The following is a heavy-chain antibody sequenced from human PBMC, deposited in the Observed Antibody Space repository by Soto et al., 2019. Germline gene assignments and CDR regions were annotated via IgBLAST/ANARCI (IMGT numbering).Heavy chain of an antibody. J-gene: IGHJ4*02. Sequence: ALRRTCSASVFTLSSNSMNWGRQAPGKRLEWVSSISSSSSYIYYADSVKGRFTISRDNAKNSLYLQMNSLRAEDTAVYYCARDRNSGSYYWSFGYWGQGTLVIVSS. V-gene: IGHV3-21*01. CDR1: VFTLSSNS. D-gene: IGHD1-26*01. CDR2: ISSSSSYI. CDR3: ARDRNSGSYYWSFGY.